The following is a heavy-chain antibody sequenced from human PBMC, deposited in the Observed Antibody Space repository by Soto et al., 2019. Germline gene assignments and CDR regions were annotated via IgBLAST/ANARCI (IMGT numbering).Heavy chain of an antibody. CDR3: ARGGIAAAGNWFDP. D-gene: IGHD6-13*01. Sequence: SQTLSLTCVISGGSVSSNSAAWNWIRQSPSRGLEWLGRTYYRSKWYNDYAVSVKSRITINPDTSKNQFSLQLNSVTPEDTAVYYCARGGIAAAGNWFDPWGQGTLVTVSS. CDR1: GGSVSSNSAA. CDR2: TYYRSKWYN. V-gene: IGHV6-1*01. J-gene: IGHJ5*02.